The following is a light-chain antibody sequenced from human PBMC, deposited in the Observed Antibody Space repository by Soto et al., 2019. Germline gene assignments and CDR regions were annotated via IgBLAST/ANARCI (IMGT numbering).Light chain of an antibody. Sequence: QSALTQPASVSGSPGQSITISCTGTSSDIGAYDFVSWYQQHPGKAPQLIIYDVSYRPSGVSSRFSGSKSGNTASLTISRLQAEDEADYFCSSYTGSIRLFGGGTKLTVL. V-gene: IGLV2-14*03. CDR3: SSYTGSIRL. CDR2: DVS. J-gene: IGLJ2*01. CDR1: SSDIGAYDF.